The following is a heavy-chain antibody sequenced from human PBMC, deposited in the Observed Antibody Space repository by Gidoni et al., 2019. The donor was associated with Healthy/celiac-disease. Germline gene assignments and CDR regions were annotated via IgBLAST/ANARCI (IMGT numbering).Heavy chain of an antibody. D-gene: IGHD1-26*01. V-gene: IGHV1-2*02. Sequence: QVQLVQSGAEGKKPGASVKVSCKASGYNFTGYYMHWVRQAPGQGLEWRGWINPNSGGTNYAQKFQGRVTMTRDTSISTAYMELSRLRSDDTAVYYCARIPVGAMKAFDIWGQGTMVTVSS. CDR3: ARIPVGAMKAFDI. J-gene: IGHJ3*02. CDR2: INPNSGGT. CDR1: GYNFTGYY.